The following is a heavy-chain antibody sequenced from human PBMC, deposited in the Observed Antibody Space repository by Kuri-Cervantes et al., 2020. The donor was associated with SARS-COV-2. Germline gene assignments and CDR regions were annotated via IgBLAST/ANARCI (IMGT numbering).Heavy chain of an antibody. CDR3: ARGGKHHHILRFLESFHFDS. CDR2: INPNSGGT. CDR1: GYTFTGDY. D-gene: IGHD3-3*01. J-gene: IGHJ4*02. V-gene: IGHV1-2*04. Sequence: ASVKVSCKASGYTFTGDYMHWVRQAPGQGLEWMGWINPNSGGTNYAQKFQGWVTMTRDTSISTVYMELSRLRSDDTAVYYCARGGKHHHILRFLESFHFDSWGQGTLVTVSS.